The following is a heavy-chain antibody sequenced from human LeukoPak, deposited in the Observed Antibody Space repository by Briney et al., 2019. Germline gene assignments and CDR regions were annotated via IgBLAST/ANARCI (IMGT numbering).Heavy chain of an antibody. Sequence: ASVKVSCKASGYTFTNYFINWVRQAPGQGLEWMGIINPSGGDASYAQKFQGRVTLTRDMSTSKVYMELSSLGSEDTAVYYCARGHESSGYYFGYWGQGTLVTVSS. CDR1: GYTFTNYF. D-gene: IGHD3-22*01. V-gene: IGHV1-46*01. J-gene: IGHJ4*02. CDR3: ARGHESSGYYFGY. CDR2: INPSGGDA.